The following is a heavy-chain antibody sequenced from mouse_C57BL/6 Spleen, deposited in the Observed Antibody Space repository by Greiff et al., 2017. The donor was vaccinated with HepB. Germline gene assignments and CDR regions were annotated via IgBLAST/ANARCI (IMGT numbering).Heavy chain of an antibody. J-gene: IGHJ3*01. Sequence: QVQLQQSGAELARPGASVKLACKASGYTFTSYGISWVKQRTGQGLEWIGEIYPRSGNTYYNEKFKGKATLTAAKSSSTAYMELRSLTSEDSAVYFCARGSYDYEFAYWGQGTLVTVSA. D-gene: IGHD2-4*01. CDR3: ARGSYDYEFAY. CDR2: IYPRSGNT. V-gene: IGHV1-81*01. CDR1: GYTFTSYG.